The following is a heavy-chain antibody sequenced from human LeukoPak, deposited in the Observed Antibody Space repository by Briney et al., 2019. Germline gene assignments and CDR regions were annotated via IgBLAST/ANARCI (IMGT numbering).Heavy chain of an antibody. V-gene: IGHV4-34*01. J-gene: IGHJ4*02. CDR3: AIRDYDFWSGYQDY. D-gene: IGHD3-3*01. CDR2: INYSGST. CDR1: GGSFSGYY. Sequence: SETLSLTCAVYGGSFSGYYWSWIRQPPGKGLEWIGEINYSGSTNYNPSLKSRVTTSVDTSKNQFSLKLSSVTAADTAVYYCAIRDYDFWSGYQDYWGQGTLVTVSS.